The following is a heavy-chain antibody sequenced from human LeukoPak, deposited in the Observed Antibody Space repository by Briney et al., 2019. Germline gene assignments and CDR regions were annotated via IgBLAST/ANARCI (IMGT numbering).Heavy chain of an antibody. CDR3: ARDYCSSTSCLFDY. CDR1: GFTFSTYW. J-gene: IGHJ4*02. D-gene: IGHD2-2*01. V-gene: IGHV3-7*01. Sequence: GGSLRLSCAASGFTFSTYWMSWVRQAPGKGLEWVASIKNDGSEKYYVDSVKGRFTISRDNSKNTLYLQMNSLRAEDTAVYYCARDYCSSTSCLFDYWGQGTLVTVSS. CDR2: IKNDGSEK.